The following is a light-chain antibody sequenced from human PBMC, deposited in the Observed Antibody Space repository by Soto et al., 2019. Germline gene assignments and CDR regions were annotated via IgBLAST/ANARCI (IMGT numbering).Light chain of an antibody. V-gene: IGLV1-44*01. CDR1: SSNIGSNT. CDR2: SNN. Sequence: QSVLTQPPSASGTPGQRVTISYSGSSSNIGSNTVNWYQQLPGTAPKLLIYSNNQRPSGVPDRFSGSKSGTSASLAISGLQSEDEADYYCAAWDDSLNVYYVFGTGTKVTVL. CDR3: AAWDDSLNVYYV. J-gene: IGLJ1*01.